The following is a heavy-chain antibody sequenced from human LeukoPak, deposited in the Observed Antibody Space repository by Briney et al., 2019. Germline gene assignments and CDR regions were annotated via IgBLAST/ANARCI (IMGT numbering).Heavy chain of an antibody. D-gene: IGHD6-19*01. V-gene: IGHV1-24*01. Sequence: GASVKVSCKVSGYTLTELSMHWVRQAPGKGLEWMGGFDPEDGETIYAQKFQGRVTMTEDTSTDTAYMELSSLRSEDTAVYYCATGEAVAGPRPLDYWGQGTLVTVSS. J-gene: IGHJ4*02. CDR1: GYTLTELS. CDR2: FDPEDGET. CDR3: ATGEAVAGPRPLDY.